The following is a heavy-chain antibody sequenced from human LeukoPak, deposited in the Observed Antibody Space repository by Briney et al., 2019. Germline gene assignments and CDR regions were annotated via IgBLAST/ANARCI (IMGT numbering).Heavy chain of an antibody. CDR3: AKDLGMDYYDSSGFDY. V-gene: IGHV3-30*18. CDR2: ISYDGSNK. CDR1: GFTFSSYG. D-gene: IGHD3-22*01. Sequence: GGSLRLSCAASGFTFSSYGMHWVRQAPGKGLEWVAVISYDGSNKYYADSVKGRFTISRDNSKNTLYLQMNSLRAEDTAVYYCAKDLGMDYYDSSGFDYWSQGTLVTVSS. J-gene: IGHJ4*01.